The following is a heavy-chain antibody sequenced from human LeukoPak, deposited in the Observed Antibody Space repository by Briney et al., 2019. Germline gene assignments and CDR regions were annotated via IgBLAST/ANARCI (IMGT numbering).Heavy chain of an antibody. CDR3: VRDRQHCSGGNCYSEDLPDS. CDR1: TGSISSNNHY. V-gene: IGHV4-39*07. D-gene: IGHD2-15*01. Sequence: SETLSLTCTVSTGSISSNNHYWGWIRQSQGKGLEWIGSIDYSGSTDYNPSLKSRVTISVDTSKKQYYLKLNSVTAADTAVYYCVRDRQHCSGGNCYSEDLPDSWGQGTLVTVSS. CDR2: IDYSGST. J-gene: IGHJ4*02.